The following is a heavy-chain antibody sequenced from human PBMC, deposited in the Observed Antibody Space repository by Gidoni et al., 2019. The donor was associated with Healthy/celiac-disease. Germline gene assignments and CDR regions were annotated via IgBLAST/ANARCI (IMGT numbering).Heavy chain of an antibody. D-gene: IGHD2-2*01. V-gene: IGHV4-31*03. CDR1: GGSISSAGYY. J-gene: IGHJ4*02. CDR3: ARSADIVVVPAAMGFYWGY. CDR2: IYYSGST. Sequence: QVQLQESRPGLVKPSQTLSLTCTVSGGSISSAGYYWSWIRQHPGKGLEWIGYIYYSGSTYYNPSLKSRVTISVDTSKNQFSLKLSSVTAADTAVYYCARSADIVVVPAAMGFYWGYWGQGTLVTVSS.